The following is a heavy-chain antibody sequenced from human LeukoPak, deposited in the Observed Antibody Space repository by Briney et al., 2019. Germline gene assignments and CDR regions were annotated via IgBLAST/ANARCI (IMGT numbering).Heavy chain of an antibody. CDR2: IYYSGST. CDR1: GGSISSYY. CDR3: AGTYYDSSGYYFDY. V-gene: IGHV4-59*01. Sequence: SETLSLTCTVSGGSISSYYWSWIRQPPGKGLEWIGYIYYSGSTNYNPSLKSRVTISVDTSKNRFSLKLSSVTAADTAVYYCAGTYYDSSGYYFDYWGQGTLVTVSS. D-gene: IGHD3-22*01. J-gene: IGHJ4*02.